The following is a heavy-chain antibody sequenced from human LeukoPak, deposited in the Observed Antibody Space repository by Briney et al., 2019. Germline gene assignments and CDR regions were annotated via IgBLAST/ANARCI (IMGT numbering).Heavy chain of an antibody. CDR1: GYTFTSYD. CDR3: ARGRQGDYSVDY. D-gene: IGHD4-17*01. V-gene: IGHV1-8*01. CDR2: MNPNSGNT. J-gene: IGHJ4*02. Sequence: ASVKVPCKASGYTFTSYDINWVRQATGQGLEWMGWMNPNSGNTGYAQKFQGRVTMTRNTSISTAYMELSSLRSEDTAVYYCARGRQGDYSVDYWGQGTLVTVSS.